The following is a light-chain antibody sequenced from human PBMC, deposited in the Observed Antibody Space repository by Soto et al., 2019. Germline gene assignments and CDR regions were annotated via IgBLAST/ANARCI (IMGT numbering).Light chain of an antibody. CDR3: QPRSNWPPVT. J-gene: IGKJ4*01. CDR1: ESVSSY. V-gene: IGKV3-11*01. Sequence: EIVLTQSPATLSLSPGERATLSCRASESVSSYLAWYQQKPGQAPSLLIYDASNRATGIPARFSGSGSGTDATPTISSLEPEDFAIYYCQPRSNWPPVTFGGGTQVEIK. CDR2: DAS.